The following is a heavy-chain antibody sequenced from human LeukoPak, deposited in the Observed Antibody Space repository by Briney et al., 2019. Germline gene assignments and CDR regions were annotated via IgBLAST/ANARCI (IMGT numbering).Heavy chain of an antibody. D-gene: IGHD5-24*01. V-gene: IGHV1-46*01. CDR1: GYTFTSYY. CDR2: IDPSGGST. CDR3: ASPGRRDGYKNAFDI. Sequence: ASVKVSCKASGYTFTSYYMHWVRQAPGQGLEWMGIIDPSGGSTSYAQKFQGRVTMTRDTSTSTVYMELSSLRSEDTAVYYCASPGRRDGYKNAFDIWGQGTMVTVSS. J-gene: IGHJ3*02.